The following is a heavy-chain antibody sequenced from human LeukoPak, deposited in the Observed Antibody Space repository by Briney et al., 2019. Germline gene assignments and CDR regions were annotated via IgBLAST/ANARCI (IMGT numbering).Heavy chain of an antibody. J-gene: IGHJ4*02. CDR3: ARAGFWSSFDY. CDR2: INPSGGTT. V-gene: IGHV1-46*01. Sequence: ASVTVSFTSSGYAFTVYYVHWVRQAPGQGQEWMGIINPSGGTTSYAQKFQGRVTITRETSTNKVYMELKSLRSDETAVYYCARAGFWSSFDYWGQGTLVTISS. CDR1: GYAFTVYY. D-gene: IGHD3-3*01.